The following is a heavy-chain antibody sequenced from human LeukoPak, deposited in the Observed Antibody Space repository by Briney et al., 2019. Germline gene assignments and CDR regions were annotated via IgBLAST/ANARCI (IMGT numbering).Heavy chain of an antibody. Sequence: GGSLRLSCAASGFDFHNYVIHWVRQAPGKGLEWVAVISYDVNIKYHADSVKGRFTISRDSSSKTVYLQMNSLRTEDTAVYYCVSEGYYHSGSSPTFYFDYWGQGTLVTVSS. CDR2: ISYDVNIK. CDR3: VSEGYYHSGSSPTFYFDY. D-gene: IGHD3-10*01. J-gene: IGHJ4*02. V-gene: IGHV3-30-3*01. CDR1: GFDFHNYV.